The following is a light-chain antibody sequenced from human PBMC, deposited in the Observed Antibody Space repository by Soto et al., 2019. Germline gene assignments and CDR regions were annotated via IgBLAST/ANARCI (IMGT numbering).Light chain of an antibody. V-gene: IGKV1-5*03. CDR2: TAS. CDR3: QQYNRYWT. J-gene: IGKJ1*01. Sequence: DIQMTQSPSTLSASVGDRVTITCRASQSISSWLAWYQQKPGKAPKLLIYTASSLESGVPSRFSGSGSGTELTLTISSLQPDDFATYYCQQYNRYWTFGQATQLEIK. CDR1: QSISSW.